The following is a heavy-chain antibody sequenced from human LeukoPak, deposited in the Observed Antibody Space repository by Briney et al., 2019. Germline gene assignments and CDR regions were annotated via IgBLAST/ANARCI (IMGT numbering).Heavy chain of an antibody. CDR3: AMGPEAAFDI. D-gene: IGHD1-26*01. J-gene: IGHJ3*02. V-gene: IGHV1-46*01. CDR2: INPSGGST. CDR1: GYTFTSYY. Sequence: ASVKVSCKASGYTFTSYYMHWVRQAPGQGLEWMGIINPSGGSTSYAQKFQGRVTMTEDTSTDTAYMELSSLRSEDTAVYYCAMGPEAAFDIWGQGTMVTVSS.